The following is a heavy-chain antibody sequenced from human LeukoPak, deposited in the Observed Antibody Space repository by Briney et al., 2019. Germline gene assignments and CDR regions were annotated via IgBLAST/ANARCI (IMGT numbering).Heavy chain of an antibody. V-gene: IGHV3-21*01. CDR1: GFTFSSYS. CDR2: ISSSSNYI. Sequence: PGGSLRLSCAASGFTFSSYSMNWVRQAPGKGLEWVSSISSSSNYIYYADSVKGRFTISRDNAKNSLYLQMNSLRAEDTAVYYCARDSHSSSSVYYFDYWGQGTLVTVSS. J-gene: IGHJ4*02. CDR3: ARDSHSSSSVYYFDY. D-gene: IGHD6-6*01.